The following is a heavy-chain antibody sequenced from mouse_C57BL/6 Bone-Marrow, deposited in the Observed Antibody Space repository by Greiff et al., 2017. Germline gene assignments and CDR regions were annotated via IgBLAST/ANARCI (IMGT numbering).Heavy chain of an antibody. CDR1: GYTFTSYW. CDR2: IHPNSGST. V-gene: IGHV1-64*01. CDR3: ASHYYGSSLYYAMDY. D-gene: IGHD1-1*01. Sequence: QVQLQQPGAELVKPGASVKLSCKASGYTFTSYWMHWVKQRPGQGLEWIGMIHPNSGSTNYNEKFKSKATLTVDKSSSTAYMQLSSLTSEDSAVYYCASHYYGSSLYYAMDYWGQGTSVTVSS. J-gene: IGHJ4*01.